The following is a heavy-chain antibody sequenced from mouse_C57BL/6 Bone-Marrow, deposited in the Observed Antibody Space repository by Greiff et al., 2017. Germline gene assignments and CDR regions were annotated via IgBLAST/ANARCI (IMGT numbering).Heavy chain of an antibody. J-gene: IGHJ1*03. V-gene: IGHV1-74*01. CDR2: IHPSDSDT. CDR1: GYTFTSYW. Sequence: QVQLQQPGAELVKPGASVKVSCKASGYTFTSYWMHWVKQRPGQGLEWIGRIHPSDSDTNYNQKFKGKATLTVDKSSSTAYMQLSSLTSEDAAVYYCAIGVVVARDYWYFDVWGTGTTVTVSS. CDR3: AIGVVVARDYWYFDV. D-gene: IGHD1-1*01.